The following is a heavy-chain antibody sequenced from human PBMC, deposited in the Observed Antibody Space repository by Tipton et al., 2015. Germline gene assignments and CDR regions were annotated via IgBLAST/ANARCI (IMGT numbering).Heavy chain of an antibody. CDR3: ARVSTGFINWFDP. CDR2: IYYSGNT. Sequence: TLSLTCTVSGDSIISSDHYWGWVRQPPGKGLEWIGHIYYSGNTYYIPSLKSRVSISVDTSKNQFSLRLTSVTAADTAVYYCARVSTGFINWFDPWGQGTLVTVSS. J-gene: IGHJ5*02. V-gene: IGHV4-39*01. D-gene: IGHD2-8*02. CDR1: GDSIISSDHY.